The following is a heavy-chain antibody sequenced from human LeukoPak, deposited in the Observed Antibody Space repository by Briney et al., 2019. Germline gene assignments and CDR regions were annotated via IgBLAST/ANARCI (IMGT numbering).Heavy chain of an antibody. V-gene: IGHV3-30*03. CDR2: ISYDGSNK. CDR3: ARSHCSSTSCSRGGYNWFDP. CDR1: GFTFSSYG. J-gene: IGHJ5*02. Sequence: PGRSLRLSCAASGFTFSSYGMHWVRQAPGKGLEWVAFISYDGSNKYYADSVKGRFTISRDNSKNTLYLQMGSLRAEDMAVYYCARSHCSSTSCSRGGYNWFDPWGQGTLVTVSS. D-gene: IGHD2-2*01.